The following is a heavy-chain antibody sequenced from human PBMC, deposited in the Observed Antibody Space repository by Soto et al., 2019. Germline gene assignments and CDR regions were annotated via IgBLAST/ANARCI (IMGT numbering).Heavy chain of an antibody. J-gene: IGHJ6*02. CDR1: GFTFSSYW. D-gene: IGHD2-2*01. V-gene: IGHV3-7*01. CDR3: ARDRSVCSSTSCYYYYYYGMDV. CDR2: IKQDGSEK. Sequence: GESLKISCAASGFTFSSYWMSWVRQAPGKGLEWVANIKQDGSEKYYVDSVKGRFTISRDNAKNSLYLQMNNLRAEDTAVYYCARDRSVCSSTSCYYYYYYGMDVWGQGTTVTVSS.